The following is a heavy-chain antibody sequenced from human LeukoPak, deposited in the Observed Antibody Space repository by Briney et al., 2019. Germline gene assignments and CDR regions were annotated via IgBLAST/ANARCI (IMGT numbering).Heavy chain of an antibody. CDR1: GFTFSSYW. CDR3: ARANTYYYDSSGYSVDY. V-gene: IGHV3-74*01. J-gene: IGHJ4*02. CDR2: INSDGGST. Sequence: GGSLRLSCAASGFTFSSYWMHWVRQAPGKGLVWVSRINSDGGSTSYADSVKGRFTFSRDNAKNTLSLQMNSLRAGDTAVYYCARANTYYYDSSGYSVDYWGQGTLVTVSS. D-gene: IGHD3-22*01.